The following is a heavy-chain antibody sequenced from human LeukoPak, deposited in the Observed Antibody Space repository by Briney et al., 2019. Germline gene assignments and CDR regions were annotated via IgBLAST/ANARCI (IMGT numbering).Heavy chain of an antibody. D-gene: IGHD1-7*01. CDR2: IYSGGST. CDR3: ARILLTGTGRGYSDY. CDR1: GFTVSSNY. Sequence: GGSLRLSCAASGFTVSSNYMNWVRQAPGKGLEWVSVIYSGGSTYYADSVKGRFTISRDNSMNTFFLQMNSLRAEDTALYYCARILLTGTGRGYSDYWGQGVLVTVSS. J-gene: IGHJ4*02. V-gene: IGHV3-53*01.